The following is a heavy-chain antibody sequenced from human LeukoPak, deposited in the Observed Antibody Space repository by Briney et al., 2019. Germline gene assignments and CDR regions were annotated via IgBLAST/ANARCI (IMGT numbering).Heavy chain of an antibody. CDR2: ISCSSSYI. CDR3: ARSFGDLSDFDS. V-gene: IGHV3-21*01. D-gene: IGHD3-10*01. Sequence: GGSLRLSCAASGFAFSSYSMNWVRQAPGKGLGWVSSISCSSSYIYYASSMKGRFTISRDNAKNSLYLHMNSLSAEDTAVYYCARSFGDLSDFDSWGQGTLVTVSS. J-gene: IGHJ4*02. CDR1: GFAFSSYS.